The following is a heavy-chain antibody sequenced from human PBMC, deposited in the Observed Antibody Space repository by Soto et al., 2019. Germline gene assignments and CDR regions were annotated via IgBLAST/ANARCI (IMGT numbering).Heavy chain of an antibody. V-gene: IGHV4-31*03. Sequence: PSETLSLTCTVSGGSISSGGYYWSWIRQHPGKGLEWIGSIYYSGNTYYNPSLKSRVTISVDTSKNQFSLKLSSVTAADTAVYYCATSNWFDPWGQGTLVTVSS. CDR3: ATSNWFDP. CDR1: GGSISSGGYY. CDR2: IYYSGNT. J-gene: IGHJ5*02.